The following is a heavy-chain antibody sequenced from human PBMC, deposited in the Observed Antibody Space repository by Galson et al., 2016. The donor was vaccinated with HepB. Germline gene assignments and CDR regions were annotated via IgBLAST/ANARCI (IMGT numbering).Heavy chain of an antibody. CDR3: ARVGYYGSGRAYYFDY. CDR1: GGPVSDGSYY. J-gene: IGHJ4*02. V-gene: IGHV4-61*01. CDR2: IYYTGST. Sequence: SETLSLTCTVSGGPVSDGSYYWSWIRQPPGKALEWIGFIYYTGSTNYSPSLKSRVTISVDTSKNQFSLNLRSVTAADTALYHCARVGYYGSGRAYYFDYWGQGTLVIVSS. D-gene: IGHD3-10*01.